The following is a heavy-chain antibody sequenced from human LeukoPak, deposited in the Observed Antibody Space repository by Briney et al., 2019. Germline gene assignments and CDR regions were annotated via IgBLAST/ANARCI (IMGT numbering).Heavy chain of an antibody. CDR2: IYYSGST. V-gene: IGHV4-59*01. Sequence: SETLSLTCTVSGGSISSYYWSWIRQPPGKGLEWIGYIYYSGSTNYNPSLKSRVTISVDTSKNQFSLKLSSVTAADTAMYYCARQLGYCSSTSCYYFDYWGQGTLVTVSS. CDR1: GGSISSYY. CDR3: ARQLGYCSSTSCYYFDY. J-gene: IGHJ4*02. D-gene: IGHD2-2*01.